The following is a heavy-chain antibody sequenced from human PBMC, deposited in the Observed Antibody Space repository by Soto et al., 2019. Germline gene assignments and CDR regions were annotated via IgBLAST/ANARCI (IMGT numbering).Heavy chain of an antibody. CDR2: INHSGRI. V-gene: IGHV4-34*01. J-gene: IGHJ5*02. Sequence: QVQLQQWGAGLLKPSETLSLTCAVYGGSFSGYYRSWIRQPPGKGLEWIGEINHSGRINYNPSLKSRVTISIDTSKNQFSLKLSSVTAADTAIYYCARDSLGIAVLGTGRSKNNWFDPWGQGTLVTVSS. CDR3: ARDSLGIAVLGTGRSKNNWFDP. D-gene: IGHD6-19*01. CDR1: GGSFSGYY.